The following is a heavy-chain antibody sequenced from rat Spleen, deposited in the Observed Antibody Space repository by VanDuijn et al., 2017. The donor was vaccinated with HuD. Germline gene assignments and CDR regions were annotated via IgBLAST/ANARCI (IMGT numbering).Heavy chain of an antibody. CDR1: GFTFSNYG. J-gene: IGHJ1*01. CDR3: TRVEGARYWYFDF. V-gene: IGHV5-29*01. CDR2: ISYDGSTT. D-gene: IGHD1-11*01. Sequence: EVQLVESGGGLVQPGRSLKLSCAASGFTFSNYGMAWVRQAPTKGLEWVATISYDGSTTYYRDSVKGRFTISRDNVKNTLYVQMDSLRSEDTATYYCTRVEGARYWYFDFWGPGTMVTVSS.